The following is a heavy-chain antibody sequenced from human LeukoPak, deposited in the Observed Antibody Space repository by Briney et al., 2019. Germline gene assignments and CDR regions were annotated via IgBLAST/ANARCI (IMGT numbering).Heavy chain of an antibody. Sequence: ASVKVSCKASGYTFTSYYMHWVRQAPGQGLEWMGIINPSGGSTSYAQKFQGRVTMTRDTSTSTVYMELSSLRSEDTAVYYCAREYYDTLTGYQHFDYWGQGTLVTVSS. CDR1: GYTFTSYY. J-gene: IGHJ4*02. V-gene: IGHV1-46*03. D-gene: IGHD3-9*01. CDR3: AREYYDTLTGYQHFDY. CDR2: INPSGGST.